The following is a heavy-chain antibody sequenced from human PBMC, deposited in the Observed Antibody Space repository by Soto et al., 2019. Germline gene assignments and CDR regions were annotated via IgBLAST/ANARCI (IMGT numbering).Heavy chain of an antibody. Sequence: PSETLSLTCDVYGGSFSGDYWSWIRQPPGKGLEWIGEINHSGSTNYNPSLKSRVTISVDTSKNQFSLKLSSVTAADTAVYYCARVGYCSSTSCYRNPRTDYWGQGTLVTVSS. CDR1: GGSFSGDY. J-gene: IGHJ4*02. CDR2: INHSGST. D-gene: IGHD2-2*01. CDR3: ARVGYCSSTSCYRNPRTDY. V-gene: IGHV4-34*01.